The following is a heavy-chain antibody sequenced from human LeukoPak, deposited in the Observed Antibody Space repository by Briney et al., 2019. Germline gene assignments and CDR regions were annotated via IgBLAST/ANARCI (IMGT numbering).Heavy chain of an antibody. V-gene: IGHV3-48*03. CDR2: ISSSGSTI. CDR1: GFTFSSYE. D-gene: IGHD2-8*01. Sequence: PGGSLRLSCAASGFTFSSYEMNWVRQAPGKGLEWVSYISSSGSTIYYADSVKGRFTISRDDSKNTAYLQMNSLKTEDTAVYYCTRAVLSHPSYYYYYMDVWGKGTTVTVSS. J-gene: IGHJ6*03. CDR3: TRAVLSHPSYYYYYMDV.